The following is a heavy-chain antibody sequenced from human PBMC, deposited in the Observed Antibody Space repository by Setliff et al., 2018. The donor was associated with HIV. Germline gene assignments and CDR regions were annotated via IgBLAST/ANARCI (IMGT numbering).Heavy chain of an antibody. J-gene: IGHJ6*02. CDR1: GFTFRDYW. V-gene: IGHV3-7*02. CDR2: ISPDGSEK. D-gene: IGHD3-10*01. Sequence: PGGSLRLSCATSGFTFRDYWMTWVRQAPGGGLQWVASISPDGSEKSLVDSVMGRFTISRDNAKNSLFLQMNSLRAEDTAVYYCARGVRGVVNGMDVWGQGTTVTVSS. CDR3: ARGVRGVVNGMDV.